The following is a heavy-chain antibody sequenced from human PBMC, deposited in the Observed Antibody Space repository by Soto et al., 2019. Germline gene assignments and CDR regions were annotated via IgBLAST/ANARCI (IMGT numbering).Heavy chain of an antibody. V-gene: IGHV3-23*01. CDR3: AKGYDFWSGWEPNWFDP. J-gene: IGHJ5*02. Sequence: VGSLRLSCAASGFTFSSYAMSWVRQAPGKGLEWVSAISGSGGSTYYADSVKGRFTISRDNSKNTLYLQMNSLRAEDTAVYYCAKGYDFWSGWEPNWFDPCGQGTLVTVSS. D-gene: IGHD3-3*01. CDR1: GFTFSSYA. CDR2: ISGSGGST.